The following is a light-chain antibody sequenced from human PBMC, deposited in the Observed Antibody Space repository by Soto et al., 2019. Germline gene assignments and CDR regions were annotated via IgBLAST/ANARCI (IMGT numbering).Light chain of an antibody. V-gene: IGLV2-14*03. CDR1: SSDVGGYNY. CDR2: DVS. CDR3: SSYTSTSTLV. Sequence: QSALTQPASVSGSPGQSITISCTGTSSDVGGYNYVSWYQQHPDKAPQLMIYDVSNRPSGISDRFSGSKSGNTASLTISGLQAGDEADYYCSSYTSTSTLVFGGGTKVTVL. J-gene: IGLJ2*01.